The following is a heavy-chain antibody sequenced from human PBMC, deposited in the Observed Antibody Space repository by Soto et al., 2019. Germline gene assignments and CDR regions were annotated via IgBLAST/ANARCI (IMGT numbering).Heavy chain of an antibody. CDR3: AREAYYYDSSGLRTYGMDV. CDR2: ISSSSSTI. D-gene: IGHD3-22*01. J-gene: IGHJ6*02. V-gene: IGHV3-48*02. Sequence: GGSLRLSCAASGFTFSSYSMNWVRQAPGEGLEWVSYISSSSSTIYYADSVKGRFTISRDNAKNSLYLQMNSLRDEDTAVYYCAREAYYYDSSGLRTYGMDVWGQGTTVTVSS. CDR1: GFTFSSYS.